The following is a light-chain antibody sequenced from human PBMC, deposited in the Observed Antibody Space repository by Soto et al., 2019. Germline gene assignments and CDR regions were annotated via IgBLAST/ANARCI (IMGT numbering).Light chain of an antibody. CDR3: QQCGSSPLYT. CDR1: QSVSSTY. Sequence: EIVLTQSPGTLSLSPGERATLSCRASQSVSSTYLAWYQQKPGQAPRLLIYGASSRATGIPDRFSGSGSGTDFTLTIRRLEPEDFAVYYCQQCGSSPLYTFGQGTKLESK. J-gene: IGKJ2*01. CDR2: GAS. V-gene: IGKV3-20*01.